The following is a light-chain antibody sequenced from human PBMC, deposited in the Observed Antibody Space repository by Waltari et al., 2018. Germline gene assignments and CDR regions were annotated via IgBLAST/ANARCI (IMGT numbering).Light chain of an antibody. CDR1: QSISNW. Sequence: DIQMTQSPSTLSASVGDRVIISCRASQSISNWLAWYQQSPGKAPKLLVYKSSTLESGVPSRVSGSGSGTEFTLTISSLQPEDFATYYCQQYNSYSLLSFGGGTKVEIK. CDR3: QQYNSYSLLS. V-gene: IGKV1-5*03. CDR2: KSS. J-gene: IGKJ4*01.